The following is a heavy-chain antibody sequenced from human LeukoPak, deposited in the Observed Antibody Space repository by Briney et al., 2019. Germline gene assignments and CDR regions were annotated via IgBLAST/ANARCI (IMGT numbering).Heavy chain of an antibody. CDR1: GGIFSSYA. J-gene: IGHJ4*02. V-gene: IGHV1-69*01. CDR3: ATCARNFYCYRFDY. CDR2: IIPIFGTA. Sequence: SVKVSCKASGGIFSSYAISWARQAPGQGLEWMGGIIPIFGTANYAQKFQGRVTITADESTSTAYMELSSLRSEDTAVYYCATCARNFYCYRFDYWGQGTLVTVSS. D-gene: IGHD2-2*02.